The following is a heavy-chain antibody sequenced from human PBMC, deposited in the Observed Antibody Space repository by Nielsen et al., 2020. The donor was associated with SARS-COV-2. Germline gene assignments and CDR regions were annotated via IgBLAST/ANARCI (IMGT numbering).Heavy chain of an antibody. CDR1: GFTFDDYA. D-gene: IGHD5-12*01. CDR3: AKDIAGYSGYDSYYYYYGMDV. J-gene: IGHJ6*02. Sequence: GGSLRLSCAASGFTFDDYAMHWVRQAPGKGLEWVSGISWNSGSIGYADSVKGRFTISRDNAKNSLYLQMNSLRAEDTALYYCAKDIAGYSGYDSYYYYYGMDVWGQGTTVTVSS. V-gene: IGHV3-9*01. CDR2: ISWNSGSI.